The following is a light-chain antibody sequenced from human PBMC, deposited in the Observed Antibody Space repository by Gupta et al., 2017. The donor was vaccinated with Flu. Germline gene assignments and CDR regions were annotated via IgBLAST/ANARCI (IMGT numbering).Light chain of an antibody. Sequence: QSALTQPPPASGSPGQSVTISCTGTSSDVGGYNYVSWYQQHPGKAPKLMIYELNKRPSGVPDRFSGSKSGNTASLTVSGLQTDDEADYYCSSYTGSNNLIFGGGTRLTGL. CDR1: SSDVGGYNY. J-gene: IGLJ2*01. CDR3: SSYTGSNNLI. CDR2: ELN. V-gene: IGLV2-8*01.